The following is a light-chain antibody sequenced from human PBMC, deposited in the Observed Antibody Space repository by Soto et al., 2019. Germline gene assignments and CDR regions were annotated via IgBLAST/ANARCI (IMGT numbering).Light chain of an antibody. Sequence: DIQMTQSPSSLSASVGDRVTITCRASQSISSYLNWYQQKPGKAPKLLIYAASSLQSGVPSRFXGSGSGTDCTLTISSLQPEDFATYYCQQSYSTLTWTFGQGTKVEIK. V-gene: IGKV1-39*01. CDR3: QQSYSTLTWT. J-gene: IGKJ1*01. CDR2: AAS. CDR1: QSISSY.